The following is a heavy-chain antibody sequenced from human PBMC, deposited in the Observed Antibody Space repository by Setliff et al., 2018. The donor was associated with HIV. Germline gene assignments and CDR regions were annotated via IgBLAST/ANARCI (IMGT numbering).Heavy chain of an antibody. V-gene: IGHV4-39*01. CDR3: TRQGRGDPPLSTTRLDY. D-gene: IGHD2-15*01. J-gene: IGHJ4*02. CDR2: IYYTGFT. Sequence: SETLSLTCSGAGDSFSTSSDGWGWVRQSPGKGLEWIGNIYYTGFTYSSPSLKSRVIMSIDTSKSQFSLNLTSGTASYTAVYYCTRQGRGDPPLSTTRLDYWGQGKLVPVSS. CDR1: GDSFSTSSDG.